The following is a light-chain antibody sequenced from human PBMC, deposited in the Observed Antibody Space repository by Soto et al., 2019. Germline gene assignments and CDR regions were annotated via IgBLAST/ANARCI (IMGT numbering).Light chain of an antibody. CDR2: GAF. Sequence: EIVMTQSPATLSVSPGERATLSFRASQSVSSNLAWYQQKPGQAPRLLIYGAFKRATGIPDRFSGSGSGTDFTLTISRMEPEDFAVYCCQQYGSSPRTFGQGTKVDIK. V-gene: IGKV3-20*01. CDR3: QQYGSSPRT. CDR1: QSVSSN. J-gene: IGKJ1*01.